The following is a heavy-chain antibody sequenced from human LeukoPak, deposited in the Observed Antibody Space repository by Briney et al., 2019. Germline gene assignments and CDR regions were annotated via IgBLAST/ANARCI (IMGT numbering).Heavy chain of an antibody. CDR3: AREYESGEYESGVSIDFVA. D-gene: IGHD3-16*01. CDR1: GYTFVTYG. CDR2: ISAYSGDT. J-gene: IGHJ4*02. V-gene: IGHV1-18*01. Sequence: GASVKVSCKASGYTFVTYGISWVRQAPGQGLEWMGWISAYSGDTKYAEMLQGRVTMTRDTSTTTAYMELRSLRSDDTAVYYCAREYESGEYESGVSIDFVAWGQGTLVTVSS.